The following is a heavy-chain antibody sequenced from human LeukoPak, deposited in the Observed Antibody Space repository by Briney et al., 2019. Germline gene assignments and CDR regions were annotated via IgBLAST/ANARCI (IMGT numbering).Heavy chain of an antibody. J-gene: IGHJ3*02. CDR2: IWYDGSNK. CDR3: ARPGDGSSWGAFDI. Sequence: GGSLRLSCAASGFTFSSYGMHWVRQAPGKGLEWVAVIWYDGSNKYYADSVKGRFTISRDNSKNTLYLQMNSLRAEDTAVYYCARPGDGSSWGAFDIWGQGTMVTVSS. V-gene: IGHV3-33*01. D-gene: IGHD6-13*01. CDR1: GFTFSSYG.